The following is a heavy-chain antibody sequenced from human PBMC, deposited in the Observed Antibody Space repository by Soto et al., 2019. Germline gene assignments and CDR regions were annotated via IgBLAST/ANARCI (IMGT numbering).Heavy chain of an antibody. Sequence: PSETLSLTCTVSGGSISSNNYYWNWIRQHPGKGLEWIGYVYYSGNTYYNPSLQSRLSMSIDTSDNQFSLRLISVTAADTAVYYCARGLTTHFDTYYYDSWGQGTLVTVSS. V-gene: IGHV4-31*03. CDR1: GGSISSNNYY. CDR3: ARGLTTHFDTYYYDS. J-gene: IGHJ4*02. CDR2: VYYSGNT. D-gene: IGHD3-22*01.